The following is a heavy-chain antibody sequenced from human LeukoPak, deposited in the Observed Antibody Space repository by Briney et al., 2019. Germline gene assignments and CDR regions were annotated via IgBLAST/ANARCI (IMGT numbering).Heavy chain of an antibody. CDR1: GGSISYSSYY. CDR2: IYYTGSS. J-gene: IGHJ4*02. D-gene: IGHD2-15*01. CDR3: ARDCSGGSCFSGPFEY. Sequence: PSETLSLTCTVSGGSISYSSYYWGWIRQPPGKGLEWIGSIYYTGSSYYNPSLKSRVAISVDTSKNQFSLKLRSVTAADTAVYYCARDCSGGSCFSGPFEYWGQGTLVTVSS. V-gene: IGHV4-39*02.